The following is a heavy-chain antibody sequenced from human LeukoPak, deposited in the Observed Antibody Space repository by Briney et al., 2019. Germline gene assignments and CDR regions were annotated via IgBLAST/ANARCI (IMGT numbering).Heavy chain of an antibody. CDR2: IYYSGST. V-gene: IGHV4-59*01. J-gene: IGHJ4*02. CDR3: ARVLVDTAMVTATYFDY. Sequence: SETLSLTCTVSGGSISSYYWSWIRQPPGKGLEWIGYIYYSGSTNYNPSLKSRVTILVDTSKNQFSLKLSSVTAADTAVYYCARVLVDTAMVTATYFDYWGQGTLVTVSS. CDR1: GGSISSYY. D-gene: IGHD5-18*01.